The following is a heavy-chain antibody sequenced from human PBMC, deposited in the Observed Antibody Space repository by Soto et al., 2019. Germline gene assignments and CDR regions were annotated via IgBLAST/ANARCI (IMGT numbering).Heavy chain of an antibody. D-gene: IGHD1-26*01. CDR2: ISYDGSNK. V-gene: IGHV3-30*18. J-gene: IGHJ5*02. Sequence: GGSLRLSCAASGFTFSSYGMHWVRQAPGKGLEWVAVISYDGSNKYYADSVKGRFTISRDNSKNTLYLQMNSLRAEDTAVYYYAKDSGSRSYHFDPSRHATLVTVSA. CDR3: AKDSGSRSYHFDP. CDR1: GFTFSSYG.